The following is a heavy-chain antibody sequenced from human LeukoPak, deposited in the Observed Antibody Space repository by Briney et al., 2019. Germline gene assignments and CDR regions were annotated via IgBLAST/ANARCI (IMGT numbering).Heavy chain of an antibody. CDR3: ARDTAMVIGSYFDY. Sequence: SETLSLTCAVYGGSFSGYYWSWIRQPPGKGLEWIGEINHSGSTNYNPSLKSRVTISIDTSKNQFSLKLSSVTAADTAVYYCARDTAMVIGSYFDYWGQGTLVTVSS. J-gene: IGHJ4*02. D-gene: IGHD5-18*01. CDR2: INHSGST. CDR1: GGSFSGYY. V-gene: IGHV4-34*01.